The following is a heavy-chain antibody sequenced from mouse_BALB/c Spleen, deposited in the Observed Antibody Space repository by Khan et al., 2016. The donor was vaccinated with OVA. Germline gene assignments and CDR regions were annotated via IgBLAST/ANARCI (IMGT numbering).Heavy chain of an antibody. Sequence: VQLVESGPGLVAPSQSLSITCTISGFSLTNYGVHWVRQPPGKGLEWLVVIWSDGSTTYNSALKSRLTISKDNSQSQVFLKMNSLQTYDTAMYFCARQPYYHYNIMDYGGQGTSVTVSS. D-gene: IGHD2-10*01. CDR1: GFSLTNYG. CDR2: IWSDGST. V-gene: IGHV2-6-1*01. J-gene: IGHJ4*01. CDR3: ARQPYYHYNIMDY.